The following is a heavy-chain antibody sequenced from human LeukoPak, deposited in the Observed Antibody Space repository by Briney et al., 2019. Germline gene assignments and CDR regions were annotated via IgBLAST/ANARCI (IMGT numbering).Heavy chain of an antibody. CDR2: VYYSGST. D-gene: IGHD1-26*01. CDR3: ARLSHIGGAGAYSYYSLDV. Sequence: SETLSLTCAVYGGSFSSYYWSWIRQPPGKGLEWIGVVYYSGSTKSNPSLKTRVTISLDTSNNQYSLKVSSVTTADTAVYYCARLSHIGGAGAYSYYSLDVWGQGTMVTVSS. V-gene: IGHV4-59*01. CDR1: GGSFSSYY. J-gene: IGHJ6*02.